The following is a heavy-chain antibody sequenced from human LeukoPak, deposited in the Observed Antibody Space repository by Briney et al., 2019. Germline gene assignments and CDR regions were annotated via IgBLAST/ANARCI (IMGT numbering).Heavy chain of an antibody. Sequence: SETLALTCSFSDDSNTMYYWTGIPQPPGKGLEDIGYLDHTWNTNFNPSLNGRVSISRDTSKNLFSMRLRSVTAADTAVYFCARGRVSSSTWYSTYYYYCYMDVWGKGTTVTVSS. J-gene: IGHJ6*03. V-gene: IGHV4-59*01. CDR2: LDHTWNT. CDR3: ARGRVSSSTWYSTYYYYCYMDV. D-gene: IGHD4-11*01. CDR1: DDSNTMYY.